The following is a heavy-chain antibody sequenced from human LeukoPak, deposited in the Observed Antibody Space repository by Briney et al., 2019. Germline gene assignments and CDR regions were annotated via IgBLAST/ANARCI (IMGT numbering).Heavy chain of an antibody. CDR3: AKGVYPYGSMLPGIDY. CDR2: IWYDGSNK. Sequence: PGRSLRLSCAASGFTFSTYGMHWVRQAPGKGLEWVAVIWYDGSNKYYADSVKGRFTISRDNSKNTLHLQMNSLRAEDTALYYCAKGVYPYGSMLPGIDYWGQGTLVTVSS. J-gene: IGHJ4*02. CDR1: GFTFSTYG. V-gene: IGHV3-33*06. D-gene: IGHD6-6*01.